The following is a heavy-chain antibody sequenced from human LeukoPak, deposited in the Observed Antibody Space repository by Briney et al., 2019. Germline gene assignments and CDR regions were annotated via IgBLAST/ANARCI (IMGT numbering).Heavy chain of an antibody. J-gene: IGHJ4*02. D-gene: IGHD2-15*01. V-gene: IGHV1-46*01. CDR2: INPGTGGT. CDR3: ARHPAYCSGDC. Sequence: ASVKVSCKASGYTFTSYFIHWMRQAPGQGLEWMGIINPGTGGTTYAQNFQGRVTMTSDTSTSTAYMELTSLRSDDTAVYYCARHPAYCSGDCWGQGTLVTVSS. CDR1: GYTFTSYF.